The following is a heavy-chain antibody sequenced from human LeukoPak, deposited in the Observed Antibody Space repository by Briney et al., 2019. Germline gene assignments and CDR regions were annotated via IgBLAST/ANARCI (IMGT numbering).Heavy chain of an antibody. CDR3: ARDIAAAGSREYNWFDP. J-gene: IGHJ5*02. V-gene: IGHV1-2*02. CDR2: INPNSGGT. D-gene: IGHD6-13*01. Sequence: GASVKVSCKASGYTFTGHYMHWVRQAPGQGLEWMGWINPNSGGTNYAQKFQGRVTMTRDTSISTAYMELSRLRSDDTAVYYCARDIAAAGSREYNWFDPWGQGTLVTVSS. CDR1: GYTFTGHY.